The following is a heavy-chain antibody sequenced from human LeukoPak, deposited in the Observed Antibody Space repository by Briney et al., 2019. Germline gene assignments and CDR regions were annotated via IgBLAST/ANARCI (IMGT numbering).Heavy chain of an antibody. V-gene: IGHV3-30*18. D-gene: IGHD3-22*01. J-gene: IGHJ4*02. CDR2: ISYDGSNK. CDR3: AKSYFDSSGYYRN. CDR1: GFTSSSYG. Sequence: GGSLRLSCAASGFTSSSYGMHRVRQAPGKGLEWVAVISYDGSNKYYADSVKGRFTISRDNSKNTLYLHMNSLIAEDTAVYYCAKSYFDSSGYYRNWGQGTLVTVSS.